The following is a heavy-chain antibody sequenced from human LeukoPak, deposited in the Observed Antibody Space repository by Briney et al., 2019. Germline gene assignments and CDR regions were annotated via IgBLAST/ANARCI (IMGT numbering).Heavy chain of an antibody. D-gene: IGHD6-19*01. J-gene: IGHJ3*02. V-gene: IGHV3-23*01. CDR2: ISGSGGST. CDR1: GFTFSSYA. CDR3: AKDRVAVAEAGDAFDI. Sequence: AGGSLRLSCAASGFTFSSYAMSWVRQAPGKGLEWVSAISGSGGSTYYADSVKGRFTISRDNSKNTLYLQMNSLRAEDTAVYYCAKDRVAVAEAGDAFDIWGQGTMVTVSS.